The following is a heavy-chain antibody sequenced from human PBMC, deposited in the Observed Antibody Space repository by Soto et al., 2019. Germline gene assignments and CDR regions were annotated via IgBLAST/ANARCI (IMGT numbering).Heavy chain of an antibody. D-gene: IGHD5-12*01. J-gene: IGHJ4*02. CDR1: GFIFSSYT. CDR2: ISASSTYI. Sequence: EVQLVESGGGLVKPGGSLRLSCAASGFIFSSYTMNWVRQAPGKGLEWVSSISASSTYIYYADSLKGRFTISRDNAYNSLYLQINSLRAEATAVYYCARGWLRDPWMYWGQGTLVTVSS. V-gene: IGHV3-21*01. CDR3: ARGWLRDPWMY.